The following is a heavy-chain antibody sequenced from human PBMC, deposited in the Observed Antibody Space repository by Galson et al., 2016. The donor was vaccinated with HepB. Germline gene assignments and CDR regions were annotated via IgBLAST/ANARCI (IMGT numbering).Heavy chain of an antibody. CDR1: GGSINAGGYY. CDR3: ARERNYSNYPYNEGLDV. D-gene: IGHD4-11*01. CDR2: IFYTGHT. J-gene: IGHJ6*02. Sequence: TLSLTCTVSGGSINAGGYYWTWIRQHPGKGLEWLGFIFYTGHTYYNPALKSRLIISMDSSKNQFSLSLSSVTAADTAVYFGARERNYSNYPYNEGLDVWGHGTSVTVSS. V-gene: IGHV4-31*03.